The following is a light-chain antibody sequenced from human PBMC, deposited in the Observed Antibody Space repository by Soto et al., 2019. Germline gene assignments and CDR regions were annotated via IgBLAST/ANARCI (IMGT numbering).Light chain of an antibody. CDR1: QSISSSY. Sequence: EIVLTQSPGTLSLSPGERATLSCRASQSISSSYLAWYQQKPGQAPRLVMYGASSRATGIPDRFSGFGSGTDFTLTISRLEPEDVATYYCQYLNSFPLTFGGGTKVEIK. J-gene: IGKJ4*01. V-gene: IGKV3-20*01. CDR2: GAS. CDR3: QYLNSFPLT.